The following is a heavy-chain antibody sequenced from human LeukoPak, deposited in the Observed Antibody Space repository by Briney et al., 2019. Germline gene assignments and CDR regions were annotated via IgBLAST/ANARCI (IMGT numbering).Heavy chain of an antibody. V-gene: IGHV3-21*01. CDR2: ISSSSSYI. J-gene: IGHJ6*04. CDR1: GFSFSSYS. Sequence: TGGSLRLSCAASGFSFSSYSMNWVRQAPGKGLEWVSSISSSSSYIYYVDSVKGRFTISRDNAKNSLYLQMNSLRGEDTAVYYCARDGTPSYTSGWVYMDAWGKGTTVTISS. CDR3: ARDGTPSYTSGWVYMDA. D-gene: IGHD6-25*01.